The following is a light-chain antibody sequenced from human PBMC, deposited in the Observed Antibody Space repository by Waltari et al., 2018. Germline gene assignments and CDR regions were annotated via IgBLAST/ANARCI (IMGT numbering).Light chain of an antibody. Sequence: AIHLTQSPSSLSASVGDRITITCRASQGISSALAWDQQKPGESPKFLIYDASSLQSGVQSRFSGSASGTDFTLTITSLQPEDFATYYCQQLHSYPITFGQGTRLEIK. V-gene: IGKV1-13*02. CDR3: QQLHSYPIT. J-gene: IGKJ5*01. CDR1: QGISSA. CDR2: DAS.